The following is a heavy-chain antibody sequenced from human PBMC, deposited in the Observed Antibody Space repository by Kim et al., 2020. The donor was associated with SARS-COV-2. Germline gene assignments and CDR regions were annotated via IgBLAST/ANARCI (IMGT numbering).Heavy chain of an antibody. V-gene: IGHV1-18*01. J-gene: IGHJ4*02. D-gene: IGHD1-26*01. CDR3: ARDRAVGATDY. CDR2: T. Sequence: TNNAKKHKGRVTMTTDTSTSTVYMELRSLRSDDTAVYYCARDRAVGATDYWGQGTLVTVSS.